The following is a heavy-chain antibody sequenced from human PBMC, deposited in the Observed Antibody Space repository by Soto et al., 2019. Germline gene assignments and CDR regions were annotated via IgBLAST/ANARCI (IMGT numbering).Heavy chain of an antibody. D-gene: IGHD6-13*01. CDR3: AKVHSSSWYWFDP. Sequence: GESLKISCAASGFTFSSYALSWVRQAPGEGLEWVSAISGSGGSTYYADSVKGRFTISRDNSKNTLYLQMNSLRAEDTAVYYCAKVHSSSWYWFDPWGQGTLVTVSS. V-gene: IGHV3-23*01. CDR1: GFTFSSYA. J-gene: IGHJ5*02. CDR2: ISGSGGST.